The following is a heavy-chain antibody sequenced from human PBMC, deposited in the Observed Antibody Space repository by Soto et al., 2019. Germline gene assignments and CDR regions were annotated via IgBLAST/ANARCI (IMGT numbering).Heavy chain of an antibody. CDR2: IYYSGST. V-gene: IGHV4-59*01. CDR1: GGSISSYY. D-gene: IGHD2-15*01. J-gene: IGHJ4*02. Sequence: SETLSLTCTVSGGSISSYYWSWIRQPPGKGLEWIGYIYYSGSTNYNPSLKSRVTISVDTSKNQFSLKLSSVTAADTAVYYCAREYCSGGSCYGSFDYWGQGTLVTVS. CDR3: AREYCSGGSCYGSFDY.